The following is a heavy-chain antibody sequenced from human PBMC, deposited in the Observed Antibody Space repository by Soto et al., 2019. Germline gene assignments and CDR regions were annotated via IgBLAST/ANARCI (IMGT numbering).Heavy chain of an antibody. D-gene: IGHD1-26*01. Sequence: SETLSLTCAVYGGSFSGYYWSWIRQPPGKGLEWIGEINHSGSTNYNPSLKSRVTISVDTSKNQFSLKLSSVTAADTAVYYCARRMGGSYYYNYYYGMDVWGQGTTVTVSS. CDR1: GGSFSGYY. J-gene: IGHJ6*02. CDR3: ARRMGGSYYYNYYYGMDV. CDR2: INHSGST. V-gene: IGHV4-34*01.